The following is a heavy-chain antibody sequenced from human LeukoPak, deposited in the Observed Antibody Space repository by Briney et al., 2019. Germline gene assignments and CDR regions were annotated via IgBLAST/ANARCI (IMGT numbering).Heavy chain of an antibody. CDR2: ISYDGSNK. CDR3: AKPYHYDSSGYYRRFDYFDY. V-gene: IGHV3-30*18. Sequence: GRSLRLSCAASGFTFSSYGMHWVCQAPGKGLEWVAVISYDGSNKYYADSVKGRFTISRDNSKNTLYLQMNSLRAEDTAVYYCAKPYHYDSSGYYRRFDYFDYWGQGTLVTVSS. J-gene: IGHJ4*02. CDR1: GFTFSSYG. D-gene: IGHD3-22*01.